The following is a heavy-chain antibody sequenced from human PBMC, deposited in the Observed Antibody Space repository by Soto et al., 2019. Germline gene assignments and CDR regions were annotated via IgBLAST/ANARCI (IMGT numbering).Heavy chain of an antibody. V-gene: IGHV1-69*13. J-gene: IGHJ6*02. CDR3: ARDYDFWSGHLNYYYGMDV. Sequence: GASVKVSCKASGGTFSSYAISWVRQAPGQGLEWMGGIIPIFGTANYAQKFQGRVTTTADESTSTAYMELSSLRSEDTAVYYCARDYDFWSGHLNYYYGMDVWGQGTTVTVSS. D-gene: IGHD3-3*01. CDR1: GGTFSSYA. CDR2: IIPIFGTA.